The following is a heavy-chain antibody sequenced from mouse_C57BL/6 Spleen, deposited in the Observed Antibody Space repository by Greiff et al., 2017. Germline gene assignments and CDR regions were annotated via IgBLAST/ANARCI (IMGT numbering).Heavy chain of an antibody. CDR3: ARTSNGFYAMDY. D-gene: IGHD1-1*01. J-gene: IGHJ4*01. CDR1: GYSITSGYD. CDR2: ISYSGST. Sequence: VQLQQSGPGMVKLSQSLSLTCTVTGYSITSGYDWHWIRHFPGNKLEWMSYISYSGSTNYNPSLKSRISISHDTSKNHFFLKLNSVNTEYPATYYCARTSNGFYAMDYWGQGTSVTVSS. V-gene: IGHV3-1*01.